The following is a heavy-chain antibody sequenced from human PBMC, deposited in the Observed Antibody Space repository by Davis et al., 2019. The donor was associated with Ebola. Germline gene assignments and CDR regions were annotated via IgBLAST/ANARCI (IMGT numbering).Heavy chain of an antibody. CDR3: AKRTAGSQAFVDY. CDR1: GFTFSSYW. J-gene: IGHJ4*02. CDR2: ISGSGGST. V-gene: IGHV3-23*01. Sequence: GESLKISCAASGFTFSSYWMSWVRQAPGKGLEWVSAISGSGGSTYYADSVKGRFTISRDNSKNTLYLQMNSLRAEDTAVYYCAKRTAGSQAFVDYWGQGTLVTVSS. D-gene: IGHD1-1*01.